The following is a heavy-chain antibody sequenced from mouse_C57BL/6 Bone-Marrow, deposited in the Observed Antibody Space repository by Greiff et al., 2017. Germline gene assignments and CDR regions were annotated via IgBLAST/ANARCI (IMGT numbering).Heavy chain of an antibody. V-gene: IGHV1-64*01. CDR1: GYTFTSYW. J-gene: IGHJ3*01. CDR2: IHPNSGST. CDR3: VRAYYISWFAY. Sequence: QVQLQQPGAELVKPGASVKLSCKASGYTFTSYWMHWVKQRPGQGLEWIGMIHPNSGSTNYNEKFKSKATLTVDKSSSTAYMQLSSLTSEDSAVYYCVRAYYISWFAYWGQGTLVTVSA. D-gene: IGHD2-12*01.